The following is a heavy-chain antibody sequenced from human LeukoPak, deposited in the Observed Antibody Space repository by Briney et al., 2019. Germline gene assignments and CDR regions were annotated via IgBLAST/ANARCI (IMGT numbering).Heavy chain of an antibody. V-gene: IGHV1-69*04. CDR1: GGTFSRNA. CDR2: IIPMVGIA. J-gene: IGHJ6*02. D-gene: IGHD2-2*02. Sequence: SVKVSCKASGGTFSRNAISWVRQAPGQGLEWMGRIIPMVGIATYVQKFQGRVTITEDRSTNTAYMELSSLRSEDTAVYYCARIQAVGVPVAIDAYYSYGMDVWGQGTTVTVSS. CDR3: ARIQAVGVPVAIDAYYSYGMDV.